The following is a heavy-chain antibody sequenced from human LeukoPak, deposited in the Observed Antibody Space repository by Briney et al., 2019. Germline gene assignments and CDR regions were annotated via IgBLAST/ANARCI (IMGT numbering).Heavy chain of an antibody. J-gene: IGHJ4*02. D-gene: IGHD3-22*01. Sequence: ASVKASCKVSGYTLPELSMHWVRQAPGKGLEWMGGFDPEDGETIYAQKFQGRVTMTEDTSTDTAYMELSSLRSEDTAVYYCATGSVAQYYYDSSGYSDYWGQGTLVTVSS. CDR3: ATGSVAQYYYDSSGYSDY. CDR2: FDPEDGET. V-gene: IGHV1-24*01. CDR1: GYTLPELS.